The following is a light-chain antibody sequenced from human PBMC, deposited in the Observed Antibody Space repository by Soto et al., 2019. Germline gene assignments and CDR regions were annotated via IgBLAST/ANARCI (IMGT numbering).Light chain of an antibody. Sequence: EMVMTQSPGTLSVSPGERVTLSCRASQSVFSKLAWYQQKPGQAPRLLIYDASNRATGIPARFSGSGSGTDFTLTISSLEPEDFAVYYCQQRSNWPPLTFGGGTKVDIK. CDR2: DAS. CDR1: QSVFSK. J-gene: IGKJ4*01. CDR3: QQRSNWPPLT. V-gene: IGKV3-11*01.